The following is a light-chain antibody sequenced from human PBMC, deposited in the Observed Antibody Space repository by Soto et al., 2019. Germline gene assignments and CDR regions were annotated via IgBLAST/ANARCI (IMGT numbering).Light chain of an antibody. CDR1: RSDVGGYNY. Sequence: ALTQPASVSGSPGQSITISCTGTRSDVGGYNYVSWYQQHPGKVPKLMIYDVSKRPSGVSSRFSGSKSGNTASLTISGLQAEDETDYYCSSYRSGGTYVFGTGTKVTVL. CDR2: DVS. CDR3: SSYRSGGTYV. V-gene: IGLV2-14*01. J-gene: IGLJ1*01.